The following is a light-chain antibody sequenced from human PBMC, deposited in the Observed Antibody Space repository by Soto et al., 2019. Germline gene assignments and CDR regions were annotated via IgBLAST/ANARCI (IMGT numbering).Light chain of an antibody. J-gene: IGKJ2*01. Sequence: DIQMTQSPFSLSASVGDRVTITCRASQPIRGYLNWYQQKPGKAPNLLIYTATSLQSGVPSRFSGSGSGTDFTLTISSLQPEDFGTYYCQQSDSTPFTFGQGTRVDI. CDR1: QPIRGY. V-gene: IGKV1-39*01. CDR2: TAT. CDR3: QQSDSTPFT.